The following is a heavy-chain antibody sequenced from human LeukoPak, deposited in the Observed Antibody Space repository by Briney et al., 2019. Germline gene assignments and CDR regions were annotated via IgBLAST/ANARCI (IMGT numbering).Heavy chain of an antibody. J-gene: IGHJ4*02. CDR2: IKQDANEE. Sequence: GGSLRLSCAASGFTFSFYWMSWVRQAPGKGLEWVANIKQDANEEYYVDSVKGRFTISRDNAKNSLYLQMNSLRAEDTAVYYCARVVSGGSCIFGYWGQGTLVSVSS. D-gene: IGHD2-15*01. V-gene: IGHV3-7*03. CDR1: GFTFSFYW. CDR3: ARVVSGGSCIFGY.